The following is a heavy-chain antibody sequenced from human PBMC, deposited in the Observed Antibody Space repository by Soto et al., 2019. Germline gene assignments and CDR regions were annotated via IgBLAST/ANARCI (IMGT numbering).Heavy chain of an antibody. Sequence: PGESLKISCXGSGYSFTSYWIGWVRQMPGKGLEWMGIIYPGDSDTRYSPSFQGQVTISADKSISPAYLQWSSLKASDTAMYYCASRYCSSTSCPPGYGMDVWGQGTTVTVSS. J-gene: IGHJ6*02. CDR1: GYSFTSYW. CDR2: IYPGDSDT. V-gene: IGHV5-51*01. D-gene: IGHD2-2*01. CDR3: ASRYCSSTSCPPGYGMDV.